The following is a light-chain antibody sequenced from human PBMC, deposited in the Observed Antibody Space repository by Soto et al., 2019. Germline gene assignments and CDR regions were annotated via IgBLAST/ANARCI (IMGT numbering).Light chain of an antibody. J-gene: IGKJ1*01. CDR3: QQYNSYSPT. V-gene: IGKV1-5*03. Sequence: DIQMTQSPSTLSASVGDRVTITCRASQSISTWLAWYQQEPGKAPKLLIHKASSFQSGVPSRFSGSGSGTDFTLTISRLHPDDFATYYCQQYNSYSPTFGQGTRVEI. CDR2: KAS. CDR1: QSISTW.